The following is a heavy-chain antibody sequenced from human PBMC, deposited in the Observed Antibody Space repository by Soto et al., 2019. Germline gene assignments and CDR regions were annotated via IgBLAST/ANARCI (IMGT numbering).Heavy chain of an antibody. V-gene: IGHV1-2*02. CDR1: GYPFTAYY. CDR3: ARDHGGTRFDP. Sequence: QVQLVQSGAEVKKPGASVKVSCEASGYPFTAYYIHWMRQAPGQGLEWMGWISPNSGVTKYAQKFQGRVTMSRDTSISTTYMELTSLRSDDTAVYCYARDHGGTRFDPWGQGTLVTVSS. CDR2: ISPNSGVT. D-gene: IGHD3-16*01. J-gene: IGHJ5*01.